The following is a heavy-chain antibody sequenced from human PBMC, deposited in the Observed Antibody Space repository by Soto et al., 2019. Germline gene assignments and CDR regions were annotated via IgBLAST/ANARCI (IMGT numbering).Heavy chain of an antibody. Sequence: EVQLVQSGAEVKKPGESLKISCKASGYNFARSSIGWVRQMPGKGREGMAIIYPGSSEVTYSPSFQGQVTISADMSISTAYLQWSSLKASDTAIYYCAPYYNYWKIWGQGTLVTVSS. CDR1: GYNFARSS. V-gene: IGHV5-51*01. CDR3: APYYNYWKI. D-gene: IGHD3-3*01. CDR2: IYPGSSEV. J-gene: IGHJ4*02.